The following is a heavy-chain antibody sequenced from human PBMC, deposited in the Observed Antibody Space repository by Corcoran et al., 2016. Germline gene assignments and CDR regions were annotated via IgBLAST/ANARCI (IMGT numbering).Heavy chain of an antibody. CDR1: GGSISSSSYY. V-gene: IGHV4-39*01. Sequence: QLQLQESGPGLVKPSETLSLTCTVSGGSISSSSYYWGWIRQPPGKGLEWIGSIYYSGSTYYNPSLKSRVTISVDTSKNQFSLKLSSVTAADTVVYFCSRTWNFRFWGPSYWFDPWGQGTLVTVSS. CDR2: IYYSGST. J-gene: IGHJ5*02. CDR3: SRTWNFRFWGPSYWFDP. D-gene: IGHD3-16*01.